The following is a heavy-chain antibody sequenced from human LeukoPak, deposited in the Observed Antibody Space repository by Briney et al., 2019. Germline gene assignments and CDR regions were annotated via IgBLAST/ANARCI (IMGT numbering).Heavy chain of an antibody. CDR1: GFTFSSYW. Sequence: GGSLRLSCAASGFTFSSYWMSWVRQAPGKGLGWVANIKQDGSEKYYVDSVKGRFTISRDNAKNSLYLQMNSLRAEDTAVYYCAREGVLWFGELLFSPHYYYGMDVWGQGTTVTVSS. J-gene: IGHJ6*02. CDR3: AREGVLWFGELLFSPHYYYGMDV. V-gene: IGHV3-7*01. D-gene: IGHD3-10*01. CDR2: IKQDGSEK.